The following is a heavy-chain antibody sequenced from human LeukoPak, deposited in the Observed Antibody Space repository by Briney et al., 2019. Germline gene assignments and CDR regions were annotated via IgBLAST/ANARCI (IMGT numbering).Heavy chain of an antibody. CDR1: GFTFSDYY. J-gene: IGHJ4*02. V-gene: IGHV3-11*01. CDR2: ISSSGSTI. CDR3: ARDLRREKRRDGYNFDLGY. Sequence: GGSLRLSCAASGFTFSDYYMSWIRQAPGKGLEWVSYISSSGSTIYYADSVKGRFTISRDNAKNSLYLQVNSLRAEDTAVYYCARDLRREKRRDGYNFDLGYWGQGTLVTVSS. D-gene: IGHD5-24*01.